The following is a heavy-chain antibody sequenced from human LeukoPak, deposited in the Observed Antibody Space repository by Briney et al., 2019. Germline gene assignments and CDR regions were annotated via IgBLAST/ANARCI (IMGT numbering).Heavy chain of an antibody. V-gene: IGHV3-30*04. J-gene: IGHJ4*02. D-gene: IGHD5-12*01. CDR1: GFTFTSYA. CDR2: ISYDGSNK. CDR3: TRTFWDKSNGYDYFFDF. Sequence: PGGSLRLSCAASGFTFTSYAMHWVRQAPGKGLEWVAVISYDGSNKYYADSVKGRFTISRDNSKNTLYLQMNSLRAEDTAVYHCTRTFWDKSNGYDYFFDFWGQGSLVTVSS.